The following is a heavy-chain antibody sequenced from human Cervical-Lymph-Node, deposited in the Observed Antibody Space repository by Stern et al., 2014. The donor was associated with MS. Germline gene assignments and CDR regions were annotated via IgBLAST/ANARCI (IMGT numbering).Heavy chain of an antibody. CDR3: ARAGLVYNYDMDV. V-gene: IGHV3-20*01. D-gene: IGHD3-10*01. CDR1: GFTFDDYG. CDR2: INWSGGRT. J-gene: IGHJ6*02. Sequence: EVQLVESGGGVVRPGGSLRLSCAASGFTFDDYGMSWVRLAPGKGLEWVSGINWSGGRTDYADSVKGRFTISRDNGKNSLYLQMNSLRAEDTALYHCARAGLVYNYDMDVWGQGTTVTVSS.